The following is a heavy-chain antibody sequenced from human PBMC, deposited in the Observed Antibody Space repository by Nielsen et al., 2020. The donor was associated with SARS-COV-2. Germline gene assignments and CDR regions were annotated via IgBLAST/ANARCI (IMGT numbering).Heavy chain of an antibody. D-gene: IGHD2-2*01. CDR1: GFAFSSYV. Sequence: GESLKISCAASGFAFSSYVMNWVRQAPGKGLEWVSAISGGGGSTYYADSVKGRFTISRDNSKNTVYLQMNSLKLGDTAVYFCARETIDHTSSFFDYWGQGTLVTVSS. CDR2: ISGGGGST. V-gene: IGHV3-23*01. CDR3: ARETIDHTSSFFDY. J-gene: IGHJ4*02.